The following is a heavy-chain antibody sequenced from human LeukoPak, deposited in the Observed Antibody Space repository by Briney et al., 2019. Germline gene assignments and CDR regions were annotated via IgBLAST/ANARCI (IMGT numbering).Heavy chain of an antibody. J-gene: IGHJ5*02. CDR3: AREDYDILTYPRWFDP. D-gene: IGHD3-9*01. Sequence: GASVKVSCKASGGTFSSYAISWVRQAPGQGLEWMGWISAYNGNTNYAQKLQGRVTMTTDTSTSTAYMELRSLRSDDTAVYYCAREDYDILTYPRWFDPWGQGTLVTVSS. CDR1: GGTFSSYA. V-gene: IGHV1-18*01. CDR2: ISAYNGNT.